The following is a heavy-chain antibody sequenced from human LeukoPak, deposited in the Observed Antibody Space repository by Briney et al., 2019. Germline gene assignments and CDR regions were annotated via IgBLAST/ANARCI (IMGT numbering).Heavy chain of an antibody. Sequence: GGSLRLSCAASGFTFSSYSMNWVRQAPGKGLEWVSSISSSSSTIYYADSVKGRFTISRDNAKNSLYLQMNTLRDEDTAVYYCARDTMVRGVNPPYHFDYWGRGTLVTVSS. CDR2: ISSSSSTI. J-gene: IGHJ4*02. CDR1: GFTFSSYS. V-gene: IGHV3-48*02. CDR3: ARDTMVRGVNPPYHFDY. D-gene: IGHD3-10*01.